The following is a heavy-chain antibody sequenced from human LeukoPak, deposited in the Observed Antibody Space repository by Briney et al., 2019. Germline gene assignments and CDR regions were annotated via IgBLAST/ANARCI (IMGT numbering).Heavy chain of an antibody. J-gene: IGHJ4*02. D-gene: IGHD3-22*01. CDR3: ARADRLYYDSINDY. V-gene: IGHV1-18*01. CDR1: GYTFTSYG. Sequence: ASVKVSCKSSGYTFTSYGISWVRQAPGQGLEWMGWISAYNGNTNYAQKLQGRVTMTTDTSTSTAYMELRSLRSDDTAVHYCARADRLYYDSINDYWGQGTLVTVSS. CDR2: ISAYNGNT.